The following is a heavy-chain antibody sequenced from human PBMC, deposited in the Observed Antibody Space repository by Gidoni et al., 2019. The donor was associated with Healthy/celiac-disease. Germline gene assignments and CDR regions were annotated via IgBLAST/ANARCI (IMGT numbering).Heavy chain of an antibody. CDR3: VKDRRSSGWYDPFSDY. CDR1: GFTFSSYA. Sequence: EVQLVESGGGLVQPGGSLRLSCSASGFTFSSYAMHWVRQAPGKGLEYVSAISSNGGSTYYADSVKGRFTISRDNSKNTLYLQMSSLRAEDTAVYYCVKDRRSSGWYDPFSDYWGQGTLVTVSS. D-gene: IGHD6-19*01. J-gene: IGHJ4*02. CDR2: ISSNGGST. V-gene: IGHV3-64D*06.